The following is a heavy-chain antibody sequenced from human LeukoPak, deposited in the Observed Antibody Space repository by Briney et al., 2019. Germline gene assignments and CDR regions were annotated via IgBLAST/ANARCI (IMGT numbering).Heavy chain of an antibody. CDR2: ISSSGSTI. V-gene: IGHV3-48*03. J-gene: IGHJ4*02. Sequence: GGSLRLSCAASGFTFSSYEMNWVRQAPGKGLEWVSSISSSGSTIYYADSVKGRFTISRDNAKNSLYLQMNSLRAEDTAVYYCARVGRLAFDYWGQGTLVTVSS. D-gene: IGHD2-15*01. CDR1: GFTFSSYE. CDR3: ARVGRLAFDY.